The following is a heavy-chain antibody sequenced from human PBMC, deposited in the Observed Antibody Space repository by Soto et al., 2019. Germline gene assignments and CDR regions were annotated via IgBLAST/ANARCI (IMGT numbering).Heavy chain of an antibody. CDR2: IKHAGSDR. CDR1: GFTFSGYW. Sequence: RLSCAASGFTFSGYWMSWVRQAPGKGLEWVANIKHAGSDRHYVDSVKGRFTISRDDAKSSLFLQMNSLRPEDTAVYYCARGGRGVYFDNWCQGAQVTVSS. V-gene: IGHV3-7*01. CDR3: ARGGRGVYFDN. J-gene: IGHJ4*02.